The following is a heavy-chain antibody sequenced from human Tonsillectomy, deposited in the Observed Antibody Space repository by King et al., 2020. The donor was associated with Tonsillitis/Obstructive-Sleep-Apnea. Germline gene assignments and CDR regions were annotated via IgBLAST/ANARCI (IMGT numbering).Heavy chain of an antibody. D-gene: IGHD3-10*01. CDR2: IYYSGST. CDR1: GGSISSGGYY. CDR3: ARTYYNGSGSYGHYYHMDV. V-gene: IGHV4-31*03. J-gene: IGHJ6*03. Sequence: QLQESGPGLVKPSQTLSLTCTVSGGSISSGGYYWSLIRQHPGKGLEWIGYIYYSGSTYYNPSLKRRVTISVDTSKNQFSLKLSSVTAADTAVYYCARTYYNGSGSYGHYYHMDVWGKGTTVTVSS.